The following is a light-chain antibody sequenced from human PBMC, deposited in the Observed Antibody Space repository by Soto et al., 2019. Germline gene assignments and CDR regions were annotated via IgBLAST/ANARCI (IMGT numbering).Light chain of an antibody. J-gene: IGLJ1*01. CDR1: SSNIGRNT. CDR3: ATWDDSLNGYYV. CDR2: SNY. Sequence: QSVLTRPPSASGTPGQRVTISCSGSSSNIGRNTVNWYQQLPGTAPKLLIYSNYQRPSGVPDRFSGSKSGTSASLAISGLQSEDEADYYCATWDDSLNGYYVFGTGTKLTVL. V-gene: IGLV1-44*01.